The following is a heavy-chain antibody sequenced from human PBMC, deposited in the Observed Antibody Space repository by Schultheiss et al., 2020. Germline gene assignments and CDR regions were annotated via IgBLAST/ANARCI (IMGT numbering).Heavy chain of an antibody. V-gene: IGHV4-31*03. CDR1: GGSISSGGYY. J-gene: IGHJ5*02. CDR3: ARGMPDTDHLLTIFGSLGEYWFDP. D-gene: IGHD3-3*01. CDR2: IYYSGST. Sequence: SQTLSLTCTVSGGSISSGGYYWSWIRQHPGKGLEWIGYIYYSGSTYYNPSLKSRVTISVDTSKNQFSLKLSSVTAADTAVYYCARGMPDTDHLLTIFGSLGEYWFDPWGQGTLVNVHS.